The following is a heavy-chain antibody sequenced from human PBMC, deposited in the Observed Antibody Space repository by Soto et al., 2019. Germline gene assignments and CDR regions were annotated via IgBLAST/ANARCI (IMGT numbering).Heavy chain of an antibody. CDR3: EPSESTFLDY. Sequence: XGSLRLSCAASGFTFSSYAMHGVRQAPGKGLEWVAVISYDGSNKYYADSVKGRFTISRDNSKNTLYLQMNSLRAEDTAVYYCEPSESTFLDYWGQGTLVTVSS. D-gene: IGHD3-16*01. V-gene: IGHV3-30-3*01. J-gene: IGHJ4*02. CDR2: ISYDGSNK. CDR1: GFTFSSYA.